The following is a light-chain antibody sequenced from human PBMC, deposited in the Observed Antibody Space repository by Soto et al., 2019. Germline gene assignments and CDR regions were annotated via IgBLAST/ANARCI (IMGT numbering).Light chain of an antibody. J-gene: IGKJ1*01. CDR2: GAS. V-gene: IGKV3-15*01. CDR3: QQYKNGTRT. CDR1: QRVXSN. Sequence: IGLTQSAFTLSVSPGESATLSCRTSQRVXSNFGWYQQKPGQAPRFLXYGASSRATGSPARLSGSGSGTEFTLPISSLQSEDFAVYYCQQYKNGTRTFGQGTKVDI.